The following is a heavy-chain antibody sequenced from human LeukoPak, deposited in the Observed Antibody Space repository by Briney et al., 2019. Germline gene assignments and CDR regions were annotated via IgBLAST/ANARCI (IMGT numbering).Heavy chain of an antibody. J-gene: IGHJ4*02. CDR3: AKGITMIVGLVDY. CDR1: GFTFSSYG. V-gene: IGHV3-30*18. Sequence: GGSLRLSCAASGFTFSSYGMHWVRQAPGKGLEWVAVISYDGSNKYYADSVKGRSTISRDNSKNTLYLQMNSLRAEDTAVYYCAKGITMIVGLVDYWGQGTLVTVSS. CDR2: ISYDGSNK. D-gene: IGHD3-22*01.